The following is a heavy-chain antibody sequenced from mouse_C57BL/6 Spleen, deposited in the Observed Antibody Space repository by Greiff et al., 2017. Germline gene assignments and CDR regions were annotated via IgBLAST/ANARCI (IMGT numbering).Heavy chain of an antibody. V-gene: IGHV5-9-1*02. Sequence: EVQLVESGEGLVKPGGSLKLSCAASGFTFSSYAMSWVRQTPEKRLEWVAYISSGGDYIYYADTVKGRFTISRDNARNTLYLQMSSLKSEDTAMYYCTRVSNPNWYFDVWGTGTTVTVSS. D-gene: IGHD6-2*01. J-gene: IGHJ1*03. CDR2: ISSGGDYI. CDR3: TRVSNPNWYFDV. CDR1: GFTFSSYA.